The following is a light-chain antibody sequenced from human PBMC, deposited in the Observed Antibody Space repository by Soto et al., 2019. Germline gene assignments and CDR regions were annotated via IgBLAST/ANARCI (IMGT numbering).Light chain of an antibody. Sequence: EIVLTQSPATLSLSPGERATLSCRASQSVSSYLAWYQQKPGQAPRLLIYDASNRATGIPARFSGSGSGPDFTLTISSLEPDDFAVYYSQQRSDWPSTFGGGTKVQIK. CDR1: QSVSSY. CDR3: QQRSDWPST. CDR2: DAS. V-gene: IGKV3-11*01. J-gene: IGKJ4*01.